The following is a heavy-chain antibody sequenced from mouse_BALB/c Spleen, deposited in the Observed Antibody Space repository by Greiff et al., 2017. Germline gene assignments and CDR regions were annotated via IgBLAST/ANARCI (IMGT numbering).Heavy chain of an antibody. CDR2: IYPGSGNT. CDR1: GYTFTDYY. V-gene: IGHV1-77*01. Sequence: VQLQQPGAELVMPGASVKLSCKASGYTFTDYYINWVKQRTGQGLEWIGEIYPGSGNTYYNEKFKGKATLTADKSSSTAYMQLSSLTSEDSAVYFCARSLTTVVAPWGQGTLVTVSA. J-gene: IGHJ3*01. CDR3: ARSLTTVVAP. D-gene: IGHD1-1*01.